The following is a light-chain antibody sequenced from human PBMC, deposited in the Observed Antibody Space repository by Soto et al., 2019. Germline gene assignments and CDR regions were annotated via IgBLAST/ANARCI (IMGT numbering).Light chain of an antibody. CDR3: QQYNNWPQT. CDR2: DAS. Sequence: IVMTQSPGTLSVSLGERATLSCRASQSVSSNLAWYQQKPGQAPRLLIYDASTRATGIPPMFSGSGSGTEFTLTISSLQSEDFAVYYCQQYNNWPQTFGQGTKVEIK. CDR1: QSVSSN. V-gene: IGKV3-15*01. J-gene: IGKJ1*01.